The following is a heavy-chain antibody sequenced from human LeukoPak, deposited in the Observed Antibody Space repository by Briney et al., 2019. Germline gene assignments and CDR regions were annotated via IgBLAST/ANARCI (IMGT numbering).Heavy chain of an antibody. D-gene: IGHD2-2*01. Sequence: GGSLRLSCAASGFTFSSYAMHWVRQAPGKGLEYVSAISTDGGSPYYANSVKGRFTISGDNSKNMLYLQMGSLRTEDMAVYYCARWSSTSCYDYWGQGTLVTVSS. J-gene: IGHJ4*02. V-gene: IGHV3-64*01. CDR2: ISTDGGSP. CDR3: ARWSSTSCYDY. CDR1: GFTFSSYA.